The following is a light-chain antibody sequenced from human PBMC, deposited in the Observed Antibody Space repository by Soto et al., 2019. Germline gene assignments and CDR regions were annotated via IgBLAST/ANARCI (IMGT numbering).Light chain of an antibody. CDR3: KKYNNWNLN. CDR2: GTS. J-gene: IGKJ4*01. CDR1: QRVSSN. V-gene: IGKV3-15*01. Sequence: IIMTQSPSTLSVSPGGRATLSCRSSQRVSSNLAWYQQKPGQAPRLLIYGTSTRATGIPPRFSGSGSGTEFTLTISSLQSEDFAVYSCKKYNNWNLNFGGGTKVDIK.